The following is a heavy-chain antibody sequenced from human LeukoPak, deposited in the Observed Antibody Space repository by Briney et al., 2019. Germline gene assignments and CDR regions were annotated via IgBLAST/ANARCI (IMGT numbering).Heavy chain of an antibody. Sequence: SETLSLTCTVSGGSISSSSYYWGWIRQPPGKGLEWIGSIYYSGSTYYNPSLKSRVTISVDTSKNQFSLKLSSVTAADTAVYYCARAIYASVGDYYYYYMDVWGKGTTVTVSS. D-gene: IGHD1-26*01. CDR2: IYYSGST. CDR1: GGSISSSSYY. V-gene: IGHV4-39*07. CDR3: ARAIYASVGDYYYYYMDV. J-gene: IGHJ6*03.